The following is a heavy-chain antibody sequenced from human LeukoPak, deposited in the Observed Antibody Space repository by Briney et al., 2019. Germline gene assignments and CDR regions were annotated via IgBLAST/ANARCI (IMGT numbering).Heavy chain of an antibody. J-gene: IGHJ4*02. V-gene: IGHV4-4*02. D-gene: IGHD4-17*01. Sequence: PSGTLSLTCAVSGGSISSSNWWSWVRQPPGKGLEWIGEIYHSGSTNYNPSLKSRVTISVDKSKNQFSLKLSSVTAADTAVYYCARGNYGDYGGYFDYWGQGTLVTVSS. CDR2: IYHSGST. CDR1: GGSISSSNW. CDR3: ARGNYGDYGGYFDY.